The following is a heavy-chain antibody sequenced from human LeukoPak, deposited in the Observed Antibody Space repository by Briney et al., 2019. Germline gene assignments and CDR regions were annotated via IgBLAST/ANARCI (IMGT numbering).Heavy chain of an antibody. CDR2: IYHSGST. J-gene: IGHJ4*02. Sequence: SETLSLTCAVSGYSISSGYYWGWIRQPPGKGLEWIGSIYHSGSTYYNPSLKSRVTISVDTSKNQSSLKLSSVTAADTAVYYCARGEQSGSFSDYWGQGTLVTVSS. CDR3: ARGEQSGSFSDY. CDR1: GYSISSGYY. D-gene: IGHD1-26*01. V-gene: IGHV4-38-2*01.